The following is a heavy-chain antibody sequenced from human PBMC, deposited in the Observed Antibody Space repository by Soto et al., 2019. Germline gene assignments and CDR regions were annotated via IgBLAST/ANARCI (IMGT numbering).Heavy chain of an antibody. J-gene: IGHJ3*02. V-gene: IGHV3-23*01. CDR3: ARATTVSSDAFDI. D-gene: IGHD4-17*01. Sequence: EVQLLESGGGLVQPGGSLRLSCAASGFTFSSYAMSWVRQAPGKGLEWVSAISGSGGSTYYADSVKGRFTISRDNSKNTLYLQMNSLRAEDTAVYYGARATTVSSDAFDIWGQGTMLTVSS. CDR1: GFTFSSYA. CDR2: ISGSGGST.